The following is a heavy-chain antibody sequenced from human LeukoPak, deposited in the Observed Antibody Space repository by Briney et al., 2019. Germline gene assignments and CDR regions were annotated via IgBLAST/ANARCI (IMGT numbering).Heavy chain of an antibody. CDR3: AYSSSWYYFDY. D-gene: IGHD6-13*01. J-gene: IGHJ4*02. CDR1: DYSISSGYY. CDR2: IYHSGST. Sequence: SETLSLTCTVSDYSISSGYYWGWIRQPPGKGLEWIGCIYHSGSTYYNPSLKSRVTISVDTSKNQFSLNLTSVTAADRAVYYCAYSSSWYYFDYWGQGTLVTVSS. V-gene: IGHV4-38-2*02.